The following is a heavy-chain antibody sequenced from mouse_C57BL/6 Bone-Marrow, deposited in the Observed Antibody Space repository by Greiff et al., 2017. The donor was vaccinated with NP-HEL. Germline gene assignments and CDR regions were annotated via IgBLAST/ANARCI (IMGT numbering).Heavy chain of an antibody. Sequence: VQLQQSGPELVKPGASVKLSCKASGYAFSSSWMNWVKQRPGKGLEWIGRIYPGDGDTNYNGKFKGKATLTADKSSSTAYMQLSSLTSEDSAVYFCASGYRFAYWGQGTLVTVSA. CDR2: IYPGDGDT. V-gene: IGHV1-82*01. CDR1: GYAFSSSW. D-gene: IGHD2-2*01. J-gene: IGHJ3*01. CDR3: ASGYRFAY.